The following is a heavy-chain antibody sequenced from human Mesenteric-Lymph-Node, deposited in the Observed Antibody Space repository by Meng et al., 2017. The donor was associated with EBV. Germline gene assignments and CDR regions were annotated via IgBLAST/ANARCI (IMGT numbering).Heavy chain of an antibody. J-gene: IGHJ4*02. CDR2: LTYNGGT. D-gene: IGHD5-24*01. V-gene: IGHV4-59*01. Sequence: QGSVPGVVKTPGGLSRSCTVYGDSMMGYVWSWIPQPPGKGLEWFVYLTYNGGTNYNPIHKSRVTISVDTSKNLFSLKLTSVTAADTAVYYCARGQTVTIFSPFDYWGQGTLVTVSS. CDR3: ARGQTVTIFSPFDY. CDR1: GDSMMGYV.